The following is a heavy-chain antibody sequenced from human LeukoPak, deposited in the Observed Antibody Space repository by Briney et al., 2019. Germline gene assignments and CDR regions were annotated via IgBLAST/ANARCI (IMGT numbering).Heavy chain of an antibody. CDR1: GFTFSSYG. CDR2: IRYDGSNE. D-gene: IGHD3-10*01. J-gene: IGHJ4*02. V-gene: IGHV3-30*02. Sequence: PGGSLRLSCAASGFTFSSYGMHWVRQAPGKGLEWVAFIRYDGSNEYYEDSVKGRFPISRDNSKNTLYLQMNSLRAEDTAVYLCAKDWDFYGSGNFYTCIDYWGQGTLVTVSS. CDR3: AKDWDFYGSGNFYTCIDY.